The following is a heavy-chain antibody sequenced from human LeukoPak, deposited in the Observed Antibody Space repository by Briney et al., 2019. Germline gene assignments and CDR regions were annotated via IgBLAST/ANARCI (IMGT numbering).Heavy chain of an antibody. D-gene: IGHD1-20*01. CDR2: IYSGGST. CDR1: GFTVSSNY. V-gene: IGHV3-66*01. J-gene: IGHJ3*02. CDR3: ARGMITGTTWDAFDI. Sequence: PGGSLRLSCAASGFTVSSNYMNWVRQAPGKGLEWVSVIYSGGSTYYADSVKGRFTISRDNSKNTLYLQMNSLRAEDTAVYYCARGMITGTTWDAFDIWGQGTMVTVSS.